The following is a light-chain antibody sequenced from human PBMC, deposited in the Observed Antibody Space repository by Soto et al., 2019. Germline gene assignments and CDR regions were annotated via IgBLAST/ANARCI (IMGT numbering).Light chain of an antibody. CDR2: EDN. CDR1: SGSIASNY. Sequence: NFMLTQPHSVSESPGKTVTISCTRSSGSIASNYVQWYQQPPGSPPTTVIYEDNQRPSGVPDRFSGSIDSSSNSASLTISGLKTEDEADYYCQSYDSSIRVFGGGTKLTVL. CDR3: QSYDSSIRV. J-gene: IGLJ3*02. V-gene: IGLV6-57*04.